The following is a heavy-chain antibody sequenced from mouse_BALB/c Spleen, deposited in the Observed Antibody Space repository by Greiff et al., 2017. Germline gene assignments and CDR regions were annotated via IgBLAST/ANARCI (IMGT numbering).Heavy chain of an antibody. J-gene: IGHJ4*01. CDR1: GFNIKDTY. Sequence: EVQLQQSGAELVKPGASVKLSCTASGFNIKDTYMHWVKQRPEQGLEWIGRIDPANGNTKYDPKFQGKATITADTSSNTAYLQISSLTSEDTAVYYCARYDGYYGAMDYWGQGTSVTVSS. CDR3: ARYDGYYGAMDY. V-gene: IGHV14-3*02. D-gene: IGHD2-3*01. CDR2: IDPANGNT.